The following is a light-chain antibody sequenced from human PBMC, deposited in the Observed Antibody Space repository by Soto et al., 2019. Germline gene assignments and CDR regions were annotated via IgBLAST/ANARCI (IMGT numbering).Light chain of an antibody. CDR2: EVF. V-gene: IGLV2-14*03. CDR3: CSYTTTSTFV. CDR1: SSDVGGYNY. Sequence: QSALTQPASVSGYPGQSITISCTGTSSDVGGYNYVSWDQQHPGKVPKLMIYEVFRRPSGISDRFSGSKSGNTASLTISGLQAEDEADYYCCSYTTTSTFVFGGGTKLTVL. J-gene: IGLJ2*01.